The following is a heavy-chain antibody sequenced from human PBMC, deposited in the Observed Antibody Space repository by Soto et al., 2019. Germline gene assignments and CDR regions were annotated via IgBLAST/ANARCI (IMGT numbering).Heavy chain of an antibody. CDR1: GGTFSNYA. Sequence: QVQLVQSGAEVKKPGSSVKVSCEASGGTFSNYAISWVRRAPGQGLEWLGGIIPIFDTANYAQKFQGRVTFTADESTSTAYMELSSLRSEDTAVYYCARDFYDSSAYPTEAAPDYSYYGLDVWGQGTRVTVSS. CDR3: ARDFYDSSAYPTEAAPDYSYYGLDV. D-gene: IGHD3-22*01. J-gene: IGHJ6*02. CDR2: IIPIFDTA. V-gene: IGHV1-69*01.